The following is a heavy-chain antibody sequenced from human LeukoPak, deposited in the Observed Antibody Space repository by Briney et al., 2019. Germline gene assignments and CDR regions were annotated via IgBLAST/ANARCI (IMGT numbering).Heavy chain of an antibody. CDR1: GGSLSSGDNC. CDR2: YYHSGNA. CDR3: ARVAVIRGVIDY. Sequence: PSDTLSLTCAVSGGSLSSGDNCWTWIRQPPGKGLESIGYYYHSGNAYYNPSFRSRVSISIDTSKSQFSLRLNSETAADTAVYYRARVAVIRGVIDYWGQEPWSPSPQ. D-gene: IGHD3-10*01. J-gene: IGHJ4*01. V-gene: IGHV4-30-4*02.